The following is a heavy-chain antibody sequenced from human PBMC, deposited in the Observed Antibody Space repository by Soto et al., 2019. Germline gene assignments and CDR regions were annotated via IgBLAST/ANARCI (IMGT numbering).Heavy chain of an antibody. V-gene: IGHV3-23*01. CDR2: ISGSGGST. CDR1: GFTFSSYA. Sequence: QSGGSLRLSCAASGFTFSSYAMSWVRQAPGKGLEWVSAISGSGGSTYYADSVKGRFTISRDNSKNTLYLQMNSLRAEDTAVYYCAKGGGSSSLYYYGMDVWGQGTTVTVSS. D-gene: IGHD6-6*01. J-gene: IGHJ6*02. CDR3: AKGGGSSSLYYYGMDV.